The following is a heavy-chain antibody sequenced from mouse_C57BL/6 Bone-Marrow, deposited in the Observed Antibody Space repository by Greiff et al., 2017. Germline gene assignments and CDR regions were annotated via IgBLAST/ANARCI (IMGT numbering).Heavy chain of an antibody. V-gene: IGHV14-4*01. CDR1: GFNIKDDY. CDR2: IDPENGDT. J-gene: IGHJ3*01. D-gene: IGHD2-3*01. Sequence: VQLQQSGAELVRPGASVKLSCTASGFNIKDDYMHWVKQRPEQGLEWIGWIDPENGDTEYASKFQGKATITADTSSNTAYLQLSSLTSEDTAVYYCTTEGYYVAWLAYWGQGTLGTVSA. CDR3: TTEGYYVAWLAY.